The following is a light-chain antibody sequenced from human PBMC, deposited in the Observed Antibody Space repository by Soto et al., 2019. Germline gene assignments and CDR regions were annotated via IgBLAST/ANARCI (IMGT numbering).Light chain of an antibody. CDR2: LGS. V-gene: IGKV2-28*01. CDR1: QSLLHSNGYNY. Sequence: DIVMTQSPLSLPVTPGEPASISCRSSQSLLHSNGYNYLDWYLQKPGQSPQLLIYLGSNRASGVHDRFSGSGSGTDFTLKISRVEAEDVGVYYCMQALQTLPTFGQGTRLEIK. J-gene: IGKJ5*01. CDR3: MQALQTLPT.